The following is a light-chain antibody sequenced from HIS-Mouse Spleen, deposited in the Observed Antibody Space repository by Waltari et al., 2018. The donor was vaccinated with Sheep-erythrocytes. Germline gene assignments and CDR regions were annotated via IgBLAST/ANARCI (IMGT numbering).Light chain of an antibody. CDR2: EVS. Sequence: QSALTQPPSASGSPGQSVTISCTGTSSDVGGYNYVSWYQQHPGKAPKHMIYEVSKRPSGVPDGVAGSKSGNTASRTVSGLQAGDEADYYCSSYAGSNNWVFGGGTKLTVL. V-gene: IGLV2-8*01. J-gene: IGLJ3*02. CDR3: SSYAGSNNWV. CDR1: SSDVGGYNY.